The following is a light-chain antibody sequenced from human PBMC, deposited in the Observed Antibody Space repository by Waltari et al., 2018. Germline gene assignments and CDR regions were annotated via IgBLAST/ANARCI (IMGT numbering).Light chain of an antibody. J-gene: IGKJ1*01. V-gene: IGKV3-20*01. Sequence: EIVLTQSPGTLSLSPGERATLTCRTSQSVSRSLAWYQQKPGQAPRLLIDEASRRATGIPDRFSGSGSGTDFSLTISRLEPEDFAVYYCQKYVNLPATFGQGTKVEIK. CDR1: QSVSRS. CDR2: EAS. CDR3: QKYVNLPAT.